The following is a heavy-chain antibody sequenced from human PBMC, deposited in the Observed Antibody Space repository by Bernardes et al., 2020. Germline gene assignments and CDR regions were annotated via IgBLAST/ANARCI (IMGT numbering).Heavy chain of an antibody. Sequence: SETLSLTCAASGASLNGSDDWIWVSRSPGKGLEWNGEIFHTGDTKYNPSLKSRVTISLDMSKKQLSLKMTSMTAADTAVYYWARHRGGRSGMDVWGQGTTVIVSS. D-gene: IGHD2-15*01. CDR2: IFHTGDT. CDR1: GASLNGSDD. CDR3: ARHRGGRSGMDV. V-gene: IGHV4-4*02. J-gene: IGHJ6*02.